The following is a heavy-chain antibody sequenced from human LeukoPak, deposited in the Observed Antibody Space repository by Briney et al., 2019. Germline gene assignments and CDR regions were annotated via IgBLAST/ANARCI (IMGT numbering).Heavy chain of an antibody. J-gene: IGHJ4*02. CDR2: IYTSGST. CDR3: ARDSRVGYYDSSGRLFDY. Sequence: SETLSLTCTVSGGSISSYYWSWIRQPAGKVLEWIGRIYTSGSTNYNPSLKSRVTMSVDTSKNQFSLKLSSVTAADTAVYDCARDSRVGYYDSSGRLFDYWGQGTLVTVSS. CDR1: GGSISSYY. D-gene: IGHD3-22*01. V-gene: IGHV4-4*07.